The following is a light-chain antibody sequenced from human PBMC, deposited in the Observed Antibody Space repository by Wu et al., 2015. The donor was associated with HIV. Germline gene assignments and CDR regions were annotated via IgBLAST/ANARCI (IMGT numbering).Light chain of an antibody. CDR3: QQYDIWPPIT. CDR1: QRISSN. V-gene: IGKV3-15*01. Sequence: EIVMTQSPATLSVSPGERATLSCRASQRISSNLAWYQQKGGQAPRLLIYGASTRATGIPARFSGSGSGTEFTLTISSLQSEDFAIYYCQQYDIWPPITFGQGTRLEIK. CDR2: GAS. J-gene: IGKJ5*01.